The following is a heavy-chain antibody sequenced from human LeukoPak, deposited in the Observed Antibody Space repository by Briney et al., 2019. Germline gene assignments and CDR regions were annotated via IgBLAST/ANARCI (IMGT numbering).Heavy chain of an antibody. CDR2: ISSSSSYI. CDR1: GFTFSSYS. Sequence: GGSLRLSCAASGFTFSSYSMNWVRRAPGKGLEWVSSISSSSSYIYYADSVKGRFTISRDNAKNSLYLQMNSLRAEDTAVYYCARFDDVARYDAFDIWGQGTMVTVSS. V-gene: IGHV3-21*01. CDR3: ARFDDVARYDAFDI. J-gene: IGHJ3*02. D-gene: IGHD2-21*01.